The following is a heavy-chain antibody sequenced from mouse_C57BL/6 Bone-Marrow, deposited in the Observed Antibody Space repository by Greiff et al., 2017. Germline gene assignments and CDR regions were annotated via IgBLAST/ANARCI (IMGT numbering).Heavy chain of an antibody. V-gene: IGHV1-64*01. J-gene: IGHJ2*01. D-gene: IGHD1-2*01. Sequence: QVQLQQPGAELVKPGASVKLSCKASGYTFTSYWMHWVKQRPGQGLEWIGMIHPYSGSTNYNEKFKSKATLTVDKSSSTAYMQLSSLTSEDSAVYYCARDYYGLFDYWGQGTTLTVSS. CDR3: ARDYYGLFDY. CDR2: IHPYSGST. CDR1: GYTFTSYW.